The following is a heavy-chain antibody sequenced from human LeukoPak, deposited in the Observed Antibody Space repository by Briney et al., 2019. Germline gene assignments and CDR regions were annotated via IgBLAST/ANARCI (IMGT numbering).Heavy chain of an antibody. CDR1: EFIFSSYG. CDR3: ARGPNYFDY. CDR2: VSYDGNNK. J-gene: IGHJ4*02. V-gene: IGHV3-30*03. Sequence: PGGSLRLSCAASEFIFSSYGIHWVRQAPGKGLEWVAVVSYDGNNKYYADSVNGRFTISRDSSKNTLYLQMNSLRAEDTAVYYCARGPNYFDYWGQGALVTVSS.